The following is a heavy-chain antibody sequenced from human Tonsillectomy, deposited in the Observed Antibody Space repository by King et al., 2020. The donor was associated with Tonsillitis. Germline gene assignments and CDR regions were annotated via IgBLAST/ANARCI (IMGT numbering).Heavy chain of an antibody. J-gene: IGHJ5*02. V-gene: IGHV4-4*07. Sequence: QLQESGPGLVKPSETLSLTCTVSGGSISSYYWSWIRQPAGKGLEWIGRIYTSGSTNYNPSLKSRVTMSVDTSKNQFSLKLSSVTAADTAVYYCARDRGGYCSGGSCVNWFDPWGQGTLVTVSS. CDR2: IYTSGST. CDR3: ARDRGGYCSGGSCVNWFDP. D-gene: IGHD2-15*01. CDR1: GGSISSYY.